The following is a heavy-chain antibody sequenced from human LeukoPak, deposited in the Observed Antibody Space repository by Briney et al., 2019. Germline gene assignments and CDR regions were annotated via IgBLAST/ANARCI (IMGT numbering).Heavy chain of an antibody. J-gene: IGHJ4*02. CDR1: GFTFSSCW. CDR2: IKQDGGEI. V-gene: IGHV3-7*03. CDR3: ARDKTHDYGDSYFEY. D-gene: IGHD4-17*01. Sequence: GGSLRLSCAASGFTFSSCWMSWVRQAPGKGLEWVANIKQDGGEIYYVDSVKGRFTISRDNTKNSLYLQMNSPRAEDTAVYYCARDKTHDYGDSYFEYWGQGTLVTVSS.